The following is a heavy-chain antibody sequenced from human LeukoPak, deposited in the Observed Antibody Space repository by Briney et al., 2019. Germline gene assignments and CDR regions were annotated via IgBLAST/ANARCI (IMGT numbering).Heavy chain of an antibody. J-gene: IGHJ4*02. CDR3: AKPPFGGNYQTFDS. Sequence: SCKASGGTFSSYALNWVRQAPGEGLEWVSSISGTGDRTFYADSVKGRFTISRDNSKNTLSLQMNSLRAEDTAVYYGAKPPFGGNYQTFDSWGQGTLVTVSS. CDR1: GGTFSSYA. D-gene: IGHD1-26*01. V-gene: IGHV3-23*01. CDR2: ISGTGDRT.